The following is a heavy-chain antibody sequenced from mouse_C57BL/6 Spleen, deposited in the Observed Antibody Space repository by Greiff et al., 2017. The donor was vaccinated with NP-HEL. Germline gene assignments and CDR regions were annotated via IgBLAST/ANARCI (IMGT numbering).Heavy chain of an antibody. CDR1: GYTFTSYW. CDR2: IDPSDSYA. CDR3: ARENRLGDD. V-gene: IGHV1-50*01. D-gene: IGHD3-3*01. J-gene: IGHJ2*01. Sequence: QVQLQQPGAELVKPGASVKLSCKASGYTFTSYWMQWVKQRPGQGLEWIGEIDPSDSYANYNQKFTGKATLTVDTSSSTAYMQLSSLTSEDSAVYYCARENRLGDDWGQGTTLTVSS.